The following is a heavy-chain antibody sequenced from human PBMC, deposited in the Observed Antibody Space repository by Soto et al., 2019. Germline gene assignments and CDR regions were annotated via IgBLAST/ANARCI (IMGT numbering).Heavy chain of an antibody. CDR3: AKDNTVALYGVDV. CDR1: GFTFSSYG. V-gene: IGHV3-30*18. J-gene: IGHJ6*02. Sequence: GESLKISCAASGFTFSSYGMHWVRQAPGEGLEWVAVISYDGSNKYYADSVKGRFTISRDNSKNTLYLQMNSLRAEDTAVYYCAKDNTVALYGVDVWGQATTVTVSS. CDR2: ISYDGSNK. D-gene: IGHD6-19*01.